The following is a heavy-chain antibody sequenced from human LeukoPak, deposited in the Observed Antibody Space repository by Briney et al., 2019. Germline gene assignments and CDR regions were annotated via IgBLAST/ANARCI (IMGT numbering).Heavy chain of an antibody. Sequence: SETLSLTCAVYGGSFSGYYWSWIRQHPGKGLEWIGYIYYSGSTYYNPSLKSRVTISVDTSKNQFSLKLSSVTAADTAVYYCARVLTILSSGYYAENWGQGTLVTVSS. CDR1: GGSFSGYY. D-gene: IGHD3-22*01. CDR3: ARVLTILSSGYYAEN. J-gene: IGHJ4*02. V-gene: IGHV4-31*11. CDR2: IYYSGST.